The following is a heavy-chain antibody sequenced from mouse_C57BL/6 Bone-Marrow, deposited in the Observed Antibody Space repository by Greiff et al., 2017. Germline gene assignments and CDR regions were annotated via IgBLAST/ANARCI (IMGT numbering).Heavy chain of an antibody. CDR3: ARGYYGKLNFDY. Sequence: QVQLQQPGAELVKPGASVKMSCKASGYTFTSYWITWVKQRPGQGLEWIGDIYPGSGSTNYNEKFKSKATLTVDTSSSTAYMQLSSLTSEDSAVYYCARGYYGKLNFDYWGRGTTLTVSA. D-gene: IGHD2-1*01. V-gene: IGHV1-55*01. CDR1: GYTFTSYW. CDR2: IYPGSGST. J-gene: IGHJ2*01.